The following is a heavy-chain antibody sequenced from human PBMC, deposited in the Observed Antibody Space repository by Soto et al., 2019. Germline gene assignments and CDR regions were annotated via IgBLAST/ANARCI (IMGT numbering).Heavy chain of an antibody. D-gene: IGHD6-13*01. Sequence: SETLSLTCTVSGDSISSSSHYWSWIRQHPGKGLEWIGYIHYSGNTRYTPSLTSRLTISVDTSKNQFSLMLSSLTAADTAVYFCARARVPYSSTWYRYDYYGMDIWGQGTTVTVSS. CDR3: ARARVPYSSTWYRYDYYGMDI. J-gene: IGHJ6*02. V-gene: IGHV4-31*03. CDR2: IHYSGNT. CDR1: GDSISSSSHY.